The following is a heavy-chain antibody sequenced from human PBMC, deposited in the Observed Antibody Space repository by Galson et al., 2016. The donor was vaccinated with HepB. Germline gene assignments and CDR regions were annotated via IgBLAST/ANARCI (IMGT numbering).Heavy chain of an antibody. D-gene: IGHD3-16*01. V-gene: IGHV3-74*01. CDR2: IDGDGSIT. J-gene: IGHJ6*02. CDR1: GLIFDDYA. CDR3: AKGGFGPYFYYYGMDV. Sequence: SLRLSCAASGLIFDDYAMHWVRQAPGKGLVWVSRIDGDGSITDYADSVKGRFTISRDNVKNTLYLQMNSLRAEDTAVYYCAKGGFGPYFYYYGMDVWGQGTTVTVSS.